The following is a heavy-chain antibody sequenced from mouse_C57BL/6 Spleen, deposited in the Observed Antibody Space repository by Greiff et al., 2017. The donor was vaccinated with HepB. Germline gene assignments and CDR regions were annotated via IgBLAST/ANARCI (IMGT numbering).Heavy chain of an antibody. D-gene: IGHD1-1*01. CDR1: GFNIKDYY. J-gene: IGHJ2*01. CDR3: TTITTVVATDFDY. V-gene: IGHV14-1*01. Sequence: VQLQQSGAELVRPGASVKLSCTASGFNIKDYYMHWVKQRPEQGLEWIGRIDPEDGDTEYAPKFQGKVTMTADTTSNTAYLQLSSLTSEDTAVYYCTTITTVVATDFDYWGQGTTLTVSS. CDR2: IDPEDGDT.